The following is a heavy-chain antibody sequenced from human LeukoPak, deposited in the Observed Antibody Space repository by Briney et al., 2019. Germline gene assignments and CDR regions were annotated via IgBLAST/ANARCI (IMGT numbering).Heavy chain of an antibody. CDR3: ARDASSGWYPSPFDY. V-gene: IGHV3-7*01. CDR2: IKPDGTEI. CDR1: GFSFSNYW. J-gene: IGHJ4*02. D-gene: IGHD6-19*01. Sequence: GGSLRLSCAASGFSFSNYWMSWVRQAPGKGLEWVANIKPDGTEIYYGDSVKGRFTISRDNAKNSLYLQMNSLRAEDTAVYYCARDASSGWYPSPFDYWGQGTLVTVSS.